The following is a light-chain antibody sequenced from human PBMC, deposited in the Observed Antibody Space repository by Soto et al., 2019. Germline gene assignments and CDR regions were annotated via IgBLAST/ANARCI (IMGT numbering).Light chain of an antibody. CDR2: STS. J-gene: IGKJ3*01. V-gene: IGKV3-11*01. Sequence: ELVLTQSPATLSLSPGERATLSCRASQSIGSYLAWYQQKPGQAPRLLISSTSNRATGIPARFSGSASGTDFTLTISTLETEDFALYYCQQRSTWPFTFGPGTRVDVK. CDR1: QSIGSY. CDR3: QQRSTWPFT.